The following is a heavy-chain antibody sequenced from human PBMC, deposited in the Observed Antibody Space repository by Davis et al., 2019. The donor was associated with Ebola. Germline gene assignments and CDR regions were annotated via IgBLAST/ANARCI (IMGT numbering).Heavy chain of an antibody. CDR2: IYYSGST. V-gene: IGHV4-39*01. D-gene: IGHD5-18*01. Sequence: SETLSLTCTVSGGSISSSSYYWGWIRQPPGKGLEWIGSIYYSGSTYYNPSLKSRVTISVDTSKNQFSLKLSSVTAADTAVYYCARRIQLWLSPSFDYWGQGTLVTVSS. J-gene: IGHJ4*02. CDR1: GGSISSSSYY. CDR3: ARRIQLWLSPSFDY.